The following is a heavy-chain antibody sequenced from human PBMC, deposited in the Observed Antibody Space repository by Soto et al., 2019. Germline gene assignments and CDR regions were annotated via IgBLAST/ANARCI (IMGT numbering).Heavy chain of an antibody. CDR1: GFTFSSYE. Sequence: GGSLRLSCAASGFTFSSYEMNWVRQAPGKGLEWVSTISDAAGSAYYVDSVKGRFTISRDNSKKTLYLQMNSLRAEDSAVYYCARPYGGKIGDAPDLWGQGTMVTVSS. CDR3: ARPYGGKIGDAPDL. CDR2: ISDAAGSA. V-gene: IGHV3-23*01. J-gene: IGHJ3*01. D-gene: IGHD4-17*01.